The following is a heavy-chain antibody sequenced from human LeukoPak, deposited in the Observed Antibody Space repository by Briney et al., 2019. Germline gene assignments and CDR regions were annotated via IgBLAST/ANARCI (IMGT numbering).Heavy chain of an antibody. CDR1: GYTFTGSY. CDR2: ISPASGAT. CDR3: LNEHGG. J-gene: IGHJ4*02. V-gene: IGHV1-2*02. Sequence: ASVKVSCKASGYTFTGSYMHWVRQAPGQGFEWIGWISPASGATKYAQNFQGRVTLTTDTSITTAYMELSSLTSDDTAAYYCLNEHGGWAQGTRVTFSS. D-gene: IGHD1-1*01.